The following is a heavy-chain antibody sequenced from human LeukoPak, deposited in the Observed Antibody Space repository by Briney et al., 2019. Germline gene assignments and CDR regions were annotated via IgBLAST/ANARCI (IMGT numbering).Heavy chain of an antibody. V-gene: IGHV3-30*02. D-gene: IGHD6-19*01. Sequence: PGGSLRLSCAASGFTFSSYGMHWVRQAPGKGLEWVAFIRYDGSNKYYADSVKGRFTISRDNSKNTLYLQMNSLRAEDTAVYYCAKGPYSSGWPLDYYMDVWGKGTTVTVSS. CDR1: GFTFSSYG. CDR2: IRYDGSNK. CDR3: AKGPYSSGWPLDYYMDV. J-gene: IGHJ6*03.